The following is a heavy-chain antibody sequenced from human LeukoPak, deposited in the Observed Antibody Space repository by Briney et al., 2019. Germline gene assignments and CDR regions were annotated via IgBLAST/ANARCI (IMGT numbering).Heavy chain of an antibody. Sequence: PSETLSLTCTVSGYSISSGYYWGWIRQPPGKGLEWIGSIYHSGSTYYNPSLKSRVTISVDTSKNQFSLKLSSVTAADTAVYYCARGGSITIFGVVIGAKRYNWFDPWGQGTLVTVSS. CDR1: GYSISSGYY. CDR3: ARGGSITIFGVVIGAKRYNWFDP. D-gene: IGHD3-3*01. V-gene: IGHV4-38-2*02. CDR2: IYHSGST. J-gene: IGHJ5*02.